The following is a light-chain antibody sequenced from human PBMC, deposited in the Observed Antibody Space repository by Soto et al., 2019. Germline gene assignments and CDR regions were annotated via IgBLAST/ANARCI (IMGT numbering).Light chain of an antibody. CDR2: GAS. V-gene: IGKV3-20*01. J-gene: IGKJ1*01. CDR3: QQYGYSPWT. CDR1: QSVSSSY. Sequence: EIVLTQSPGTLSLSAGERATLPCRASQSVSSSYLAWYQQKPGQAPRLLIYGASRSATGIPDRFSGSGSGTDFTLTISRLEPEDFALYYCQQYGYSPWTFGHGTKVEIK.